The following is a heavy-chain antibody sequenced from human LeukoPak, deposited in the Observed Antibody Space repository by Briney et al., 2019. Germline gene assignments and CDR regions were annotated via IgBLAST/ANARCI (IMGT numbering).Heavy chain of an antibody. J-gene: IGHJ3*02. CDR1: GFTFSSYE. Sequence: PGGSLRLSCAASGFTFSSYEMNWVRQAPGKGLEWVSYISSSGSTIYYADSVKGRFTISRDNAKNSLYLQMNSLRAEDTAVYYCARDGMGGIKAFDMWGQGTVVTVPS. V-gene: IGHV3-48*03. CDR2: ISSSGSTI. CDR3: ARDGMGGIKAFDM. D-gene: IGHD3-10*01.